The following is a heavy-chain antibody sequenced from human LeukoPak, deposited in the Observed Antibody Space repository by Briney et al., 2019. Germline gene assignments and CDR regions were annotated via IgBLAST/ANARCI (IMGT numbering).Heavy chain of an antibody. CDR2: IKQDGSEK. V-gene: IGHV3-7*03. D-gene: IGHD3-9*01. Sequence: GGSLRLSCAASGFTFSSYWMSWVRQAPGKGLEWVANIKQDGSEKYYVDSVKGRFTISRDNAKNSLYLQMNSLRAEDTAVYYCARELRYFHYGMDVWGQGTTVTVSS. CDR3: ARELRYFHYGMDV. CDR1: GFTFSSYW. J-gene: IGHJ6*02.